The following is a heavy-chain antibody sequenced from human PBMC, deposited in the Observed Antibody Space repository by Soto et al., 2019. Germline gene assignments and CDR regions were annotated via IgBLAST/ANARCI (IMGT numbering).Heavy chain of an antibody. CDR2: IYYSGST. J-gene: IGHJ4*02. CDR3: ARNSPAAAAGIHSPYYFDY. Sequence: LSLTCTVSGGSISSGGYYWSWIRQHPGKGLEWIGYIYYSGSTYYNPSLKSRVTISVDTSKNQFSLKLSSVTAADTAVYYCARNSPAAAAGIHSPYYFDYWGQGTLVTVSS. D-gene: IGHD6-13*01. CDR1: GGSISSGGYY. V-gene: IGHV4-31*03.